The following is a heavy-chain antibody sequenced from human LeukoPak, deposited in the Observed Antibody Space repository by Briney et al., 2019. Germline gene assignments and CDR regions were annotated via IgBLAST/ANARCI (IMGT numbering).Heavy chain of an antibody. D-gene: IGHD4-17*01. V-gene: IGHV1-8*03. CDR1: GYTFTSYD. CDR3: ARDGDPNPEAFYGDHGFDY. J-gene: IGHJ4*02. CDR2: MNPNSGNT. Sequence: ASVKVSCKASGYTFTSYDINWVRQATGQGLEWMGWMNPNSGNTGYAQKFQGRVTITRNTSISTAYMELSSLRSEDTAVYYCARDGDPNPEAFYGDHGFDYWGQGTLVTVSS.